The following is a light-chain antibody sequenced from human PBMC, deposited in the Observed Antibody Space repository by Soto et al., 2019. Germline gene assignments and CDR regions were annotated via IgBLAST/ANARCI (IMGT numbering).Light chain of an antibody. Sequence: DIQMTQSPSSLSAFVGDRVTITCRASQGISNYLAWYQQKPGKVPKLLIYAASTLQPGVPSRFSGSGSGTDFTLTISSLQPEDVATYYCQKYNSAPQLTFGGGTKVDIK. CDR2: AAS. J-gene: IGKJ4*01. CDR1: QGISNY. V-gene: IGKV1-27*01. CDR3: QKYNSAPQLT.